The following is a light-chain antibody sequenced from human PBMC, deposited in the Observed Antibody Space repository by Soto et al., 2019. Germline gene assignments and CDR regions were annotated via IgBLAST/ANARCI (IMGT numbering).Light chain of an antibody. J-gene: IGKJ1*01. CDR1: QSVSSY. CDR3: QQRNNCPSPSP. V-gene: IGKV3-11*01. CDR2: DAS. Sequence: EIVLTQSPATLSLSPGERATLSCRASQSVSSYLAWYQQKPGQAPRLLIYDASNRATGIPARFSGSGSGTDFTLTISSLEPEDFAVYYGQQRNNCPSPSPFGPGPKAAIK.